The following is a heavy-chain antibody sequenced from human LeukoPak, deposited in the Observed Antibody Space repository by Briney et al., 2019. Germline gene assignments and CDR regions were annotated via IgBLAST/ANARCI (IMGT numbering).Heavy chain of an antibody. D-gene: IGHD2-21*02. CDR2: ISYDGSTK. J-gene: IGHJ4*02. V-gene: IGHV3-30*18. CDR3: AKEACAGDCHRDYFDY. Sequence: GGSLRLSCAASGFTFSSYSMNWVRLAPGKGLEWVAVISYDGSTKYYADSVKGRFTISRDNSKNTLYLQMNSLRAEDTALYYCAKEACAGDCHRDYFDYWGQGTLVTISS. CDR1: GFTFSSYS.